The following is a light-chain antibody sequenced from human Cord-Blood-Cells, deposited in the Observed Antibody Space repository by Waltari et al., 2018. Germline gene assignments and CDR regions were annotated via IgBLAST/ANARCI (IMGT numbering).Light chain of an antibody. CDR3: QQYNSYSYT. CDR1: RSISSW. Sequence: DIQMTQSPSTLSASVGDRVTITCRASRSISSWLAWYQQKPGKAPKLLIYDASSLESGVPSRFSGSGSGTEFTLTISSLQPDNFATYYCQQYNSYSYTFGQWTKLEIK. CDR2: DAS. J-gene: IGKJ2*01. V-gene: IGKV1-5*01.